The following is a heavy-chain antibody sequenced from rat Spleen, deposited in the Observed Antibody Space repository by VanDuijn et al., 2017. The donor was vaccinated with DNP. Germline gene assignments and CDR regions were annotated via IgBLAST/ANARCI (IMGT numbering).Heavy chain of an antibody. CDR3: VREDAGVDA. Sequence: EVKLVKSGGGLVQPGRSLKLSCAASGFNFNDYWMGWVRQAPGKGLEWIGQINKDSSIIKYTPSLKDKFMISRDNAQNTLYLQMSKLGSEDTAIYYCVREDAGVDAWGQGTSVTVSS. CDR2: INKDSSII. D-gene: IGHD3-2*01. V-gene: IGHV4-2*01. CDR1: GFNFNDYW. J-gene: IGHJ4*01.